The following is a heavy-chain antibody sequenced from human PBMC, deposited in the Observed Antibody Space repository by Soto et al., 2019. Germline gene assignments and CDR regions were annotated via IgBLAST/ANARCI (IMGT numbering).Heavy chain of an antibody. CDR1: GYTFTSCG. V-gene: IGHV1-18*01. CDR2: ISAYNGNT. J-gene: IGHJ5*02. CDR3: ARVMSVVAATDGFWFDP. Sequence: GASVKVSCKASGYTFTSCGISWVRQAPGQGLEWMGWISAYNGNTNYAQKLQGRVTMTTDTSTSTAYMELRSLRSDDTAVYYCARVMSVVAATDGFWFDPWGQGTLVTVSS. D-gene: IGHD2-15*01.